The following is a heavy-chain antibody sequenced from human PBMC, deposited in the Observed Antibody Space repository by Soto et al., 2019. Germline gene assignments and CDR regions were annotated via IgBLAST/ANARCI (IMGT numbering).Heavy chain of an antibody. V-gene: IGHV3-23*01. CDR2: ISGSDGKT. CDR3: ARWSFLDY. D-gene: IGHD1-26*01. CDR1: GFSLSSYA. Sequence: GGSLRLACPATGFSLSSYALSWVRQAPGKGLEWVSTISGSDGKTYYADSVKGRFSISRDTSKTTLYLEMTSLRVEDTAVYYCARWSFLDYWGQGTRVTAPQ. J-gene: IGHJ4*02.